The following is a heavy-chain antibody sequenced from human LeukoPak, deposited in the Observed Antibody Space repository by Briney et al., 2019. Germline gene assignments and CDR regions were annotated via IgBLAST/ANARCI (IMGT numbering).Heavy chain of an antibody. CDR3: ARGGDNWKYPTGFDY. Sequence: PGGSLRLSCAASGFTFSSYSMNWVRQAPGKGLEWVSYISSSSSTIYYADSVKGRFTISRDNAKNSLYLQMNSLRDEDTAVYYCARGGDNWKYPTGFDYWGQGTLVTVSS. CDR1: GFTFSSYS. D-gene: IGHD1-7*01. J-gene: IGHJ4*02. V-gene: IGHV3-48*02. CDR2: ISSSSSTI.